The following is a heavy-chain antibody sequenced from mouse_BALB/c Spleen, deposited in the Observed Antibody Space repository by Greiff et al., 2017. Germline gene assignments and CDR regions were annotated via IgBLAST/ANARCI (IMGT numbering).Heavy chain of an antibody. CDR2: ISSGGST. Sequence: EVKLVESGGGLVKPGGSLKLSCAASGFTFSSYAMSWVRQTPEKRLEWVASISSGGSTYYPDSVKGRFTISRDNARNILYLQMSSLRSEDTAMYYCARGRGFYFDYWGQGTTLTVSS. CDR1: GFTFSSYA. CDR3: ARGRGFYFDY. J-gene: IGHJ2*01. V-gene: IGHV5-6-5*01.